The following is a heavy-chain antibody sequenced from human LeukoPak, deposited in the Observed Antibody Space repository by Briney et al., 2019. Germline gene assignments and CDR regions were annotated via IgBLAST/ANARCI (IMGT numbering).Heavy chain of an antibody. D-gene: IGHD5-24*01. Sequence: GGSLRLSCAASGFTFSSYGMHWVRQAPGKGLEWVAFIRYDGSNKYYADSVKGRFTISRDNSKNTLYLQMNSLRAEDTAVYYCAKDRMGYYYYYMDVWGKGTTVTISS. CDR2: IRYDGSNK. CDR1: GFTFSSYG. CDR3: AKDRMGYYYYYMDV. V-gene: IGHV3-30*02. J-gene: IGHJ6*03.